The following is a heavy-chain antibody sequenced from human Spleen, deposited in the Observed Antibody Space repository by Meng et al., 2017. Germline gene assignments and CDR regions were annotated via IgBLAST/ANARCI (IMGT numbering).Heavy chain of an antibody. CDR3: AHRGDNWNYDY. V-gene: IGHV2-5*02. CDR2: IYWDDDK. D-gene: IGHD1-7*01. J-gene: IGHJ4*02. Sequence: QTTLKESGPTLVKPTQHLTLTCTFSGFSLSTRGVGVGWIRQPPGKALEWLAVIYWDDDKRYSPSLKRRLTVTKDTSKNQVVLTMTNMDAVDTATYYCAHRGDNWNYDYWGQGTLVTVSS. CDR1: GFSLSTRGVG.